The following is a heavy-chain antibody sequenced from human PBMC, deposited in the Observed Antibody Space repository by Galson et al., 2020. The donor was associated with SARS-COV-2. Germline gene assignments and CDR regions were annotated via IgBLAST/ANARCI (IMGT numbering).Heavy chain of an antibody. D-gene: IGHD2-2*02. CDR3: ARSTALVVPAAIWGSGYYYYGMDV. J-gene: IGHJ6*02. CDR2: IIPIFGTA. V-gene: IGHV1-69*01. CDR1: GGTFSSYA. Sequence: KISCKASGGTFSSYAISWVRQAPGQGLEWMGGIIPIFGTANYAQKFQGRVTITADESTSTAYMELSSLRSEDTAVYYCARSTALVVPAAIWGSGYYYYGMDVWGQGTTVTVSS.